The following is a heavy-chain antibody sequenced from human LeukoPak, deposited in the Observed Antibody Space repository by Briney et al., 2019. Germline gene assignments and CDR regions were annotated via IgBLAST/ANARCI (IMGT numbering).Heavy chain of an antibody. V-gene: IGHV1-69*05. CDR1: RGTFSSYA. CDR2: IIPIFGTA. D-gene: IGHD3-10*01. J-gene: IGHJ5*02. CDR3: ARGHSSGNWFDP. Sequence: ASVKVSCKASRGTFSSYAIIWVRQAPGQGLEWMGGIIPIFGTANYAQKFQGRVTMTRNTSISTAYMELSSLRSEDTAVYYCARGHSSGNWFDPWGQGTLVTVSS.